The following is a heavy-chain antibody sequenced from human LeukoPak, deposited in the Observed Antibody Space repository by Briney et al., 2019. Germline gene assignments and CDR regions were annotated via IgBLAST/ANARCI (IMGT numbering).Heavy chain of an antibody. CDR3: ARGPNYYGSSGYFGGRPYYYYYGMDV. V-gene: IGHV4-34*01. Sequence: SETLSLTCAVYGGSFSGYYWSWIRQPPGKGLEWIGEINHSGSTNYNPSLKSRVTISVDTSKNQFSLKLSSVTAADTAVYYCARGPNYYGSSGYFGGRPYYYYYGMDVWGQGTTVTVSS. J-gene: IGHJ6*02. CDR2: INHSGST. D-gene: IGHD3-22*01. CDR1: GGSFSGYY.